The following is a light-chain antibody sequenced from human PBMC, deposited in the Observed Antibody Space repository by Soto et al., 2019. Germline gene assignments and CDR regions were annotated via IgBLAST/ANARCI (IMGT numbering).Light chain of an antibody. CDR3: QQYGSSPLT. CDR2: GAS. CDR1: QSFRSSY. V-gene: IGKV3-20*01. J-gene: IGKJ4*01. Sequence: EIVLTLSPGTLSLSPGERATLSCRASQSFRSSYLAWYQQKPGQAPRLLIYGASSRATGIPDRFSGSGSGTDFTLTISRLEPEDFAVYYCQQYGSSPLTFGGGTKVEIK.